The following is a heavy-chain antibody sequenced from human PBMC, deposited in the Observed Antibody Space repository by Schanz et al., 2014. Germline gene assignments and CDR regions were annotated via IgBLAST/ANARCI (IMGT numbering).Heavy chain of an antibody. V-gene: IGHV3-23*01. CDR1: GFTFSTHA. Sequence: EVQLLESGGGLIQPGGSLRLSCAASGFTFSTHAMSWVRQAPGKGLEWVSSISGDHRNTFYADSVKGRFTISRDSSKNTLFLQMNSLRAEDTAVYYCAKGRFGELSAFDIWGQGTMVTVSS. D-gene: IGHD3-10*01. J-gene: IGHJ3*02. CDR2: ISGDHRNT. CDR3: AKGRFGELSAFDI.